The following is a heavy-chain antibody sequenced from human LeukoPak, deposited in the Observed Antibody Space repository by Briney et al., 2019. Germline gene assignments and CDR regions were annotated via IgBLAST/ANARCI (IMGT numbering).Heavy chain of an antibody. V-gene: IGHV3-21*01. Sequence: GGSLRLSCAASGCTFSSHSMNWVRQAPGKGLEWVSSISSSGNYIYYADSVKGRFTISRDNAKNSLYLQMNSLRAEDTAVYYCARDLGAVAGNYYDMDVWGQGTTVTVSS. CDR2: ISSSGNYI. CDR3: ARDLGAVAGNYYDMDV. D-gene: IGHD6-19*01. CDR1: GCTFSSHS. J-gene: IGHJ6*02.